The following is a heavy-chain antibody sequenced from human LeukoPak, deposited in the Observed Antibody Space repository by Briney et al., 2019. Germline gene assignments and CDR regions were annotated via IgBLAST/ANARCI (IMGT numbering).Heavy chain of an antibody. CDR1: GVSISSGGYY. V-gene: IGHV4-31*03. D-gene: IGHD1-1*01. J-gene: IGHJ4*02. CDR2: IYHSGNT. Sequence: SQTLSLTCTVSGVSISSGGYYWTWIRQRPGEALEWIGYIYHSGNTYYNPSLMSRIVLSVDTSKSQFSLKVTSVTAADTALYYCARVRKLPLEWDLIDFWGQGTLVTVSS. CDR3: ARVRKLPLEWDLIDF.